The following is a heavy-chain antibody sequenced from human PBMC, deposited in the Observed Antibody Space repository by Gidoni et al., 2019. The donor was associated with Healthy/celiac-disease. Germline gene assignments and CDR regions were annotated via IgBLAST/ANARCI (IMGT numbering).Heavy chain of an antibody. Sequence: QVQLVQSGAEVKKPGASVKVSCKASGYTFTSSGISWVRQAPGQGLEWMGWISAYNGNTNDAQKLQGRVAMTTDTSTSTAYMELRSLRSDDTAVYYCARSWVKGAEYYYYYYGMDVWGQGTTVTVSS. CDR3: ARSWVKGAEYYYYYYGMDV. CDR2: ISAYNGNT. D-gene: IGHD1-26*01. CDR1: GYTFTSSG. V-gene: IGHV1-18*01. J-gene: IGHJ6*02.